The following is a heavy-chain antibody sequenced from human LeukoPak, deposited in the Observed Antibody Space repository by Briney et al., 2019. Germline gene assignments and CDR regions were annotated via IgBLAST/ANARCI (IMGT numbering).Heavy chain of an antibody. CDR2: ISSSSSYI. J-gene: IGHJ4*02. CDR3: ARSYYDSSGYFIPGNFDY. CDR1: GFTFSSYS. Sequence: GGSLRLSCAASGFTFSSYSMNWVRQAPGKGLEWVSSISSSSSYIYYADSVKGRFTISRDNAKNSQYLQMNSLRAEDTAVYYCARSYYDSSGYFIPGNFDYWGQGTLVTVSS. D-gene: IGHD3-22*01. V-gene: IGHV3-21*01.